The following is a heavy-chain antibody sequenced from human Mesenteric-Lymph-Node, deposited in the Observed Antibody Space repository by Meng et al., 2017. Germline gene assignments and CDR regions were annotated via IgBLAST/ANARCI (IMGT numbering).Heavy chain of an antibody. CDR1: GFSFSSYE. CDR2: ISSSGSSM. CDR3: ARELYNSFNV. J-gene: IGHJ3*01. Sequence: GGSLRLSCAASGFSFSSYEMNWVRQGPGKGLEWVSYISSSGSSMYYADSVKGRFTISRDNAKSSLFLQMNSLRAEDTAVYYCARELYNSFNVWGQGTVVTVSS. V-gene: IGHV3-48*03. D-gene: IGHD3-10*01.